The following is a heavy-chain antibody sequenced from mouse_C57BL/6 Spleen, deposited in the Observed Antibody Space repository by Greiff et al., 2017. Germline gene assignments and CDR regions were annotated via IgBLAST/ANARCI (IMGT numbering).Heavy chain of an antibody. Sequence: QVQLQQPGAELVKPGASVKLSCKASGYTFTSYWMHWVKQRPGQGLEWIGMIHPNSGSTNYNEKFKSKATLTVDKSSSTAYMQISSRTSEDSAVYFCARGTGTSVFGAYWGQGTLVTVSA. V-gene: IGHV1-64*01. CDR3: ARGTGTSVFGAY. D-gene: IGHD4-1*01. CDR1: GYTFTSYW. J-gene: IGHJ3*01. CDR2: IHPNSGST.